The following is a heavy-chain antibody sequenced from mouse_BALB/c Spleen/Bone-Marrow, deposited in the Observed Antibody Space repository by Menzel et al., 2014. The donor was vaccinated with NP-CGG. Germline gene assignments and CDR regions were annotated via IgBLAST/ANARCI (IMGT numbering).Heavy chain of an antibody. J-gene: IGHJ3*01. Sequence: EVKLMESGPGLVKPSQSLSLTCTVTGYSITSDYAWNWIRQFPENKLEWMGYISYSGSTSYNPSLKSRISITRDTSKNRFFLQLNSVTTEDTATYYCAREARATWAWFAYWGQGTLVTVSA. D-gene: IGHD3-1*01. V-gene: IGHV3-2*02. CDR1: GYSITSDYA. CDR2: ISYSGST. CDR3: AREARATWAWFAY.